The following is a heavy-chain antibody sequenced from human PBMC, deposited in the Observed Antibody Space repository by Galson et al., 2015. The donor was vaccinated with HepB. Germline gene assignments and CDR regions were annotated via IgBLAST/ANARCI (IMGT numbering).Heavy chain of an antibody. CDR1: GDSVSSNSAA. CDR2: TYYRSKWYN. J-gene: IGHJ5*02. CDR3: ARDRGERNWFDP. V-gene: IGHV6-1*01. Sequence: CAISGDSVSSNSAAWNRIRQSPSRGLEWLGRTYYRSKWYNDYTVSVKSRITINPDTSKNQFSLQLNSVTPEDTAVYYCARDRGERNWFDPWGQGTLVTVSS. D-gene: IGHD6-25*01.